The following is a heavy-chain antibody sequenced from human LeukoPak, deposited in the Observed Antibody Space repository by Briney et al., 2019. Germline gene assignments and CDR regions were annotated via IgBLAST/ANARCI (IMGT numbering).Heavy chain of an antibody. CDR2: IWYDGSNK. D-gene: IGHD1-14*01. CDR1: GFTFSRYA. V-gene: IGHV3-33*01. CDR3: AREDVTKTNDY. Sequence: PGGSLRLSCAASGFTFSRYAMHWIRQAPGKGLEWVAVIWYDGSNKYYADSVKGRFTISRDNSENTLYLEMNSLRDGDTAVYYCAREDVTKTNDYWGQGTLVTVSS. J-gene: IGHJ4*02.